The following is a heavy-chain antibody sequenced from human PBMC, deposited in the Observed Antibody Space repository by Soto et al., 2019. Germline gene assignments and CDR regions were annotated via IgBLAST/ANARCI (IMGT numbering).Heavy chain of an antibody. J-gene: IGHJ4*02. CDR2: ISSSSSYI. D-gene: IGHD6-6*01. CDR1: GFTFSSYS. V-gene: IGHV3-21*01. Sequence: SGGSLRLSCAASGFTFSSYSMNWVRQAPGKGLEWVSSISSSSSYIYYADSVKGRLTISRDNAKNSLYLQMNSLRAEDTAVYYCARDPSIAARPHYFDYWGQGTLVTVSS. CDR3: ARDPSIAARPHYFDY.